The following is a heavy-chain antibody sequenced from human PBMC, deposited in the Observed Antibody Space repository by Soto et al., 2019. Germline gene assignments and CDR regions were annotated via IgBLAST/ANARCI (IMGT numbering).Heavy chain of an antibody. CDR3: ANTRYSSSWSFDY. V-gene: IGHV3-23*01. J-gene: IGHJ4*02. CDR1: GFTFSNAW. Sequence: GGSLRLSCAASGFTFSNAWMSWVRQAPGKGLEWVSAISGSGGSTYYADSVKGRFTISRDNSKNTLYLQMNSLRAEDTAVYYCANTRYSSSWSFDYWGQGTLVTVSS. D-gene: IGHD6-13*01. CDR2: ISGSGGST.